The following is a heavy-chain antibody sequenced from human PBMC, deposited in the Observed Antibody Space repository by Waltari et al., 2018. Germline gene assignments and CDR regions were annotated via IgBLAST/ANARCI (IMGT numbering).Heavy chain of an antibody. Sequence: QVQLQESGPGLVKPSETLSLTCAVSGYSISSGYYWGWLRPPPGKGLEWIGSIYHSGSTYYNPSLXSRXXISVDTSKNQFSLKLSSVTAADTAVXYCIHLGYCXSTSCHHTYWGQGTXVXXXS. D-gene: IGHD2-2*01. V-gene: IGHV4-38-2*01. CDR2: IYHSGST. CDR1: GYSISSGYY. CDR3: IHLGYCXSTSCHHTY. J-gene: IGHJ4*02.